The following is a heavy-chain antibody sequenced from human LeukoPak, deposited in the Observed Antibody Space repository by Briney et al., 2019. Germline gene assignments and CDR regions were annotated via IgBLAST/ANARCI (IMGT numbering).Heavy chain of an antibody. CDR1: GSTFRTTA. J-gene: IGHJ6*02. CDR3: ARDPYSSSSRYYYYYYGRNF. CDR2: ISGSGLNT. D-gene: IGHD6-6*01. V-gene: IGHV3-23*01. Sequence: GGSRSLSLRALGSTFRTTAMTWFRKAPGKGLDWVSAISGSGLNTCYADSVKGRFAASRGNSKNTPNLRMTTLRPEKPAEYSVARDPYSSSSRYYYYYYGRNFLLQGTKVSDCS.